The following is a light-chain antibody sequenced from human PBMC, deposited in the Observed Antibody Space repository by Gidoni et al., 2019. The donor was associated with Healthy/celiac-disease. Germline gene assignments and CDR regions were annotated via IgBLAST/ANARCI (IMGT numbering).Light chain of an antibody. CDR2: LGS. CDR1: QSLLHSNGYNY. J-gene: IGKJ2*04. V-gene: IGKV2-28*01. Sequence: DIVMTQSPLSLPVTPGEPASISCRSSQSLLHSNGYNYLDWYLQKPGQSPQLLIYLGSNRASGVTDRFSGSGSGTDFTLKISRVEDEDVGVYYCMQALQTPCSFGQGTKLEIK. CDR3: MQALQTPCS.